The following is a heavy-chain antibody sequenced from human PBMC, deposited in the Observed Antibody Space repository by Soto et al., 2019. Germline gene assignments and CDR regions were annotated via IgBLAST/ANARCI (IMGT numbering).Heavy chain of an antibody. Sequence: GGSLRLSCAASGFTFSSYAMSWVHQAPGKGLEWVSAISGSGGSTYYADSVKGRFTISRDNSKNTLYLQMNSLRAEDTAVYYCAKDRLTRDIVVVPAADYYYYMDVWGKGTTVTVSS. CDR2: ISGSGGST. D-gene: IGHD2-2*01. J-gene: IGHJ6*03. V-gene: IGHV3-23*01. CDR3: AKDRLTRDIVVVPAADYYYYMDV. CDR1: GFTFSSYA.